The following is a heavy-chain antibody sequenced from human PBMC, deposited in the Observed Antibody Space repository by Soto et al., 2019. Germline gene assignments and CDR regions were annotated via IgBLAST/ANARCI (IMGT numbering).Heavy chain of an antibody. CDR3: ARQIYDSDTGPNFQYYFES. J-gene: IGHJ4*02. CDR2: IDPSDSQT. CDR1: GYSFAGYW. D-gene: IGHD3-22*01. V-gene: IGHV5-10-1*01. Sequence: GESLKISCKGSGYSFAGYWITWVRQKPGKGLEWMGRIDPSDSQTYYSPSFRGHVTISVTKSITTVSLQWSSLRASDTAMYYCARQIYDSDTGPNFQYYFESWGQGTPVTVSS.